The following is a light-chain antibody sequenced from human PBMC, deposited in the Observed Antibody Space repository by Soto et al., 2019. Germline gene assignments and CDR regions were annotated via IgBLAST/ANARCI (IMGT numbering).Light chain of an antibody. V-gene: IGKV3-20*01. CDR1: QSVSSNY. CDR3: QQYGSSPTGT. Sequence: ESVLTQSPGTLSLSPGERATLSCRASQSVSSNYLAWYQQKPGQAPRLLIYGASTRATGIPDRFSGSGSGTDFTLTISRLEPEDSAVYYCQQYGSSPTGTFGQGTKVDMK. CDR2: GAS. J-gene: IGKJ1*01.